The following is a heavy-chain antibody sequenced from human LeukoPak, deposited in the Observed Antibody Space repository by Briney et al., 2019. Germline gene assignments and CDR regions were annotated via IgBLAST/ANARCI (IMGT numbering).Heavy chain of an antibody. D-gene: IGHD4-17*01. Sequence: GGSLRLSCAASGFIFDTYGMHWVRQAPGKGLEWVAVISYAGSDEFYADSVKGRFTISRDNSKNTLYLQMSSLRPEDTAVYYCAKDEFRQETTTPGFWGQGTLVTVSS. CDR1: GFIFDTYG. CDR3: AKDEFRQETTTPGF. V-gene: IGHV3-30*18. CDR2: ISYAGSDE. J-gene: IGHJ4*02.